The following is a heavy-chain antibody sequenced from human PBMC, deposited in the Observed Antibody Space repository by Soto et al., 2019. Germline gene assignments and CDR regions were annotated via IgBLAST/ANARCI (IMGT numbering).Heavy chain of an antibody. Sequence: PSETLSLTCTVSGGSISSSSYYWGWIRQPPGKGLEWIRYIYYSGSTNYNPSLKSRVTISVDTSKNQFSLKLSSVTAADTAVYYCARDLFERADPDRSANWFDPWGQGTLVTVSS. CDR3: ARDLFERADPDRSANWFDP. D-gene: IGHD3-10*02. V-gene: IGHV4-61*01. CDR1: GGSISSSSYY. CDR2: IYYSGST. J-gene: IGHJ5*02.